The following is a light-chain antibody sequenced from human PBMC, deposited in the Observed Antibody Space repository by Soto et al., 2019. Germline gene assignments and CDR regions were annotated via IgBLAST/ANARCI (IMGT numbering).Light chain of an antibody. J-gene: IGLJ2*01. Sequence: SYELTQPPSVSVSPGQTASITCSGDKLGSKYTCWYQQKPSQSPVLVIYQDYKRPSGIPERFAGSNSGNTATLTISGTQSMDEADYYCQAWDRSTVVFGGGTKLTVL. CDR3: QAWDRSTVV. CDR2: QDY. V-gene: IGLV3-1*01. CDR1: KLGSKY.